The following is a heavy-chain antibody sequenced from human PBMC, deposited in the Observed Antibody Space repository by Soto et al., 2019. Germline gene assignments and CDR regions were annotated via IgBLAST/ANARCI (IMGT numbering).Heavy chain of an antibody. V-gene: IGHV3-30*18. CDR2: ISYDGNNK. J-gene: IGHJ4*02. CDR1: GFTFSSYG. Sequence: QVQLVESGGGVGQPGRSLRLSCAASGFTFSSYGMHWVRQAPGKGLGWVAVISYDGNNKYYADSVKGGFTISRDKFKNTLYLQMDSLRAEDTAMYYCAKDHLETTVTTPSYWGQGTLVTVSS. D-gene: IGHD4-17*01. CDR3: AKDHLETTVTTPSY.